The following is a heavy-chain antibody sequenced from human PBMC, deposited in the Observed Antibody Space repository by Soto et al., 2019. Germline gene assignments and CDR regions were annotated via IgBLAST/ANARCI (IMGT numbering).Heavy chain of an antibody. V-gene: IGHV3-21*01. CDR2: ISSSSSYI. CDR3: ARDRRSGIAVAGTPGN. Sequence: EVQLVESGGGLVKPGGSLRLSCAASGFTFSSYSMNWVRQAPGKGLEWVSSISSSSSYIYYADSVKGRFTISRDNAKNSLYLQMNSLRAEDTAVYYCARDRRSGIAVAGTPGNWGQGTLVTVSS. J-gene: IGHJ4*02. D-gene: IGHD6-19*01. CDR1: GFTFSSYS.